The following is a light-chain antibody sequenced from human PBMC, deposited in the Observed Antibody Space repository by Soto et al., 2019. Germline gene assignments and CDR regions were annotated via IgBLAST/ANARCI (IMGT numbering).Light chain of an antibody. Sequence: IVLTQSPGTLSLSPGERATLSCRASQSISSNYVAWYQQKPGQAPRLLIYDASTRATGIPNRYSGSGSGTDFTLTISRLEPEDFAVFYCQQYGDSPTFGQGTKV. CDR3: QQYGDSPT. V-gene: IGKV3-20*01. CDR2: DAS. J-gene: IGKJ1*01. CDR1: QSISSNY.